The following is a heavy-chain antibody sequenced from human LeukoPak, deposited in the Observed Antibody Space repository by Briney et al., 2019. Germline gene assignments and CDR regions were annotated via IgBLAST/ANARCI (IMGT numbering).Heavy chain of an antibody. V-gene: IGHV1-69*13. CDR1: GGTLSSYA. J-gene: IGHJ3*02. D-gene: IGHD1-26*01. CDR3: ARDPLGGLLYAFDI. CDR2: IIPIFGTA. Sequence: GASVKVSCKASGGTLSSYAISWVRQAPGQGLEWMGGIIPIFGTANYAQKFQGRVTITADESTSTAYMELSSLRSEDTAVYYCARDPLGGLLYAFDIWGQGTMVTVSS.